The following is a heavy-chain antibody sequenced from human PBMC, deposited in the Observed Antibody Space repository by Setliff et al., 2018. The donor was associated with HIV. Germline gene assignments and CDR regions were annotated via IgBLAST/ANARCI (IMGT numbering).Heavy chain of an antibody. J-gene: IGHJ4*02. CDR1: GGPLSGHY. CDR3: VTSSSWSSRLNF. CDR2: TSRSGKT. D-gene: IGHD2-2*01. Sequence: SETLSLTCAVYGGPLSGHYWSWIRQPPGQGLGWIGETSRSGKTNYNPSLKSRVTISVDTSKNQFSLKLTSVTAADTAVYYCVTSSSWSSRLNFWGPGMLVTVS. V-gene: IGHV4-34*01.